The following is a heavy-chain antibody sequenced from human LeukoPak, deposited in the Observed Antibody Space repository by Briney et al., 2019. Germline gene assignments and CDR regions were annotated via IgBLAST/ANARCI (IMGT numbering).Heavy chain of an antibody. V-gene: IGHV4-30-2*01. D-gene: IGHD3-22*01. CDR3: ARATYYYDSSGFIYYFDY. CDR1: GGSISSGGYS. Sequence: SETLSLTCAVSGGSISSGGYSWSWIRQPPGKGLEWIGYIYHSGSTYYNPSLKSRATISVDRSKNQFSLKLSSVTAADTAVYYCARATYYYDSSGFIYYFDYWGQGTLVTVSS. CDR2: IYHSGST. J-gene: IGHJ4*02.